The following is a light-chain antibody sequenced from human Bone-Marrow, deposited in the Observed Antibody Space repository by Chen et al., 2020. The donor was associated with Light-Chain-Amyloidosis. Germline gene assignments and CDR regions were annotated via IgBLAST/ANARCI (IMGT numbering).Light chain of an antibody. J-gene: IGLJ3*02. CDR3: SSYTTSSTWV. V-gene: IGLV2-14*03. CDR1: SSDIGNYKY. Sequence: QSALTQPASVSGSPGQSITISCTGTSSDIGNYKYVSWYQQHPGKAPKLMIYSVSNRPSGVSNRFSGSKSGNTASRTISGLQAEDEAAYYCSSYTTSSTWVFGGGTKLTVL. CDR2: SVS.